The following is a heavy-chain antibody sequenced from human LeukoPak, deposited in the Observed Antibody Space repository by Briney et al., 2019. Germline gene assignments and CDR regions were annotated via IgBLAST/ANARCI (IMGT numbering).Heavy chain of an antibody. J-gene: IGHJ6*03. CDR3: AREGYCSSTSCYQIHYYMDV. V-gene: IGHV1-46*01. Sequence: ASVKVSCKASGYTFTSYYMHWVRQAPGQGLEWMGIINPSGGSTSYAQKFQGRVTMTRDMSTSTAYMELSSLRSEDTAVYYCAREGYCSSTSCYQIHYYMDVWGKGTTVTVSS. D-gene: IGHD2-2*01. CDR1: GYTFTSYY. CDR2: INPSGGST.